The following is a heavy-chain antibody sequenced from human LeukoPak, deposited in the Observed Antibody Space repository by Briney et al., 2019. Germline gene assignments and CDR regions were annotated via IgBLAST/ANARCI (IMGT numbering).Heavy chain of an antibody. CDR3: AILITISLRDGLENDY. CDR2: IRYDGSNK. V-gene: IGHV3-30*02. Sequence: PGGSLRLSCAASGFTFSSYGMHWVRQAPGKGLEWVAFIRYDGSNKYYADSVEGRFTISRDNSKNTLYLQMNSLRAEDTAVYYCAILITISLRDGLENDYWGQGTLVTVSS. CDR1: GFTFSSYG. J-gene: IGHJ4*02. D-gene: IGHD3-3*01.